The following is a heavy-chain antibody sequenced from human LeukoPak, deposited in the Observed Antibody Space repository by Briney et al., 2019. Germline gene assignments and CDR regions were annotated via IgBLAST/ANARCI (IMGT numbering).Heavy chain of an antibody. CDR3: ARDSVVVVAATQTYNWFDP. J-gene: IGHJ5*02. D-gene: IGHD2-15*01. V-gene: IGHV3-30-3*01. Sequence: GGSLRLSCVASGFAFSSHAMHWVRQAPGKGLEWLGVISYDGSTIYYTDSVKDQFTISRDNSKNTLYLQMNSLRGEDTAVYYCARDSVVVVAATQTYNWFDPWGQGTLVTVSS. CDR1: GFAFSSHA. CDR2: ISYDGSTI.